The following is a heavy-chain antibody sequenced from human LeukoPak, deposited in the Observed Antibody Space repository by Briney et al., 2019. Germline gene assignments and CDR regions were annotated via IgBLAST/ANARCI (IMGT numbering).Heavy chain of an antibody. CDR2: ISYDGSNK. CDR3: GRDSPYYYGSGSYYTDY. CDR1: GFTFSSYA. Sequence: TGGSLRLSCAASGFTFSSYAMHWVRQAPGKGLEWVAVISYDGSNKYYADSVKGRFTISRDNSKNTLYLQMNSLRAEDTAVYYCGRDSPYYYGSGSYYTDYWGQGTLVTVSS. J-gene: IGHJ4*02. D-gene: IGHD3-10*01. V-gene: IGHV3-30*14.